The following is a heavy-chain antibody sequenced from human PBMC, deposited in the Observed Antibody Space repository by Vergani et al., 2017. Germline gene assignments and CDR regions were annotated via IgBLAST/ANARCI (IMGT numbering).Heavy chain of an antibody. CDR2: INTGNGNT. CDR3: ARSRYSSSWYNY. J-gene: IGHJ4*02. D-gene: IGHD6-13*01. Sequence: QVQLVQSGSELKKPGASVKVSCKASGYTFTSYAMNWVRQAPGQGLEWMGWINTGNGNTKYSQKFQGRVTITRDTSASTAYMELSSLRSEDTAVYYCARSRYSSSWYNYWGQGTLVTVSS. V-gene: IGHV1-3*04. CDR1: GYTFTSYA.